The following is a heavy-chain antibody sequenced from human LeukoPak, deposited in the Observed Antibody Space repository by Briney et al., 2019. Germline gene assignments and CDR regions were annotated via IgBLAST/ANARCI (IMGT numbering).Heavy chain of an antibody. V-gene: IGHV3-23*01. CDR3: ASRSGWRYFDY. J-gene: IGHJ4*02. Sequence: GGTLRLSCAASGFTFSSYGMSWVRQAPGKGLEWVSAISGSGGSTYYADSVKGRFTISRGNSKNTLYLQMNSLRAEDTAVYYCASRSGWRYFDYWGQGTLVTVSS. D-gene: IGHD6-19*01. CDR1: GFTFSSYG. CDR2: ISGSGGST.